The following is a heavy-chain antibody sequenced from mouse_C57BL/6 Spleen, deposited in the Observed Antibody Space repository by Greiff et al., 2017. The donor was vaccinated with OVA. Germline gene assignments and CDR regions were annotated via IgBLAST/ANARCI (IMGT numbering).Heavy chain of an antibody. CDR3: ASLTTVVATDFDY. Sequence: EVKLVESGGGLVKPGGSLKLSCAASGFTFSSYAMSWVRQTPEKRLEWVATISDGGSYTYYPDNVKGRFTISRDNAKNNLYLQMSHLKSEDTAMYYCASLTTVVATDFDYWGQGTTLTVSS. CDR1: GFTFSSYA. CDR2: ISDGGSYT. J-gene: IGHJ2*01. D-gene: IGHD1-1*01. V-gene: IGHV5-4*03.